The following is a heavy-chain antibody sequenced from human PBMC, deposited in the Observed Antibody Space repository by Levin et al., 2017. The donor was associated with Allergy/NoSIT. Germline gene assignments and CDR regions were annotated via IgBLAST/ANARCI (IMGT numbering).Heavy chain of an antibody. CDR3: AKEGSGSYSEN. D-gene: IGHD1-26*01. V-gene: IGHV3-23*01. CDR2: VDGGGGRT. CDR1: GFTFSSSA. Sequence: PSETLSLTCAASGFTFSSSAMSWVRQAPGKGLEWVSAVDGGGGRTWYADSVRGRFTISRDNSKNTVCLQMNSLRAEDTAVYYCAKEGSGSYSENWGQGTLVTVSS. J-gene: IGHJ4*02.